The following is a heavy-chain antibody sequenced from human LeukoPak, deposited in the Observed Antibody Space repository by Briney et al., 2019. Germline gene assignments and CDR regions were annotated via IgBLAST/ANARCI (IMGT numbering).Heavy chain of an antibody. CDR3: AKDLISSSSPWDYYGMDV. D-gene: IGHD6-6*01. V-gene: IGHV3-30*18. J-gene: IGHJ6*02. Sequence: GGSLRLSCAASGFTFSSYGMPWVRQAPGKGLEWVAVISYDGSNKYYADSVKGRFTSSRDNSKNTLYLQMNSLRAEDTAVYYCAKDLISSSSPWDYYGMDVWGQGTTVTVSS. CDR2: ISYDGSNK. CDR1: GFTFSSYG.